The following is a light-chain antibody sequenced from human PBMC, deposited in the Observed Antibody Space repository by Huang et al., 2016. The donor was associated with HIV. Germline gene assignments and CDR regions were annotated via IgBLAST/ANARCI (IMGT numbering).Light chain of an antibody. J-gene: IGKJ5*01. CDR1: QNIRSN. CDR3: LQYSTWPPVT. Sequence: EMLMTQSPATLSVSPGDRATISCRASQNIRSNLAWYQQKPGQGPRLLIYGASTRATGIPARFSGSGSGTEFTLTISSLQSEDFVVYYCLQYSTWPPVTFGQGTRLEI. CDR2: GAS. V-gene: IGKV3D-15*01.